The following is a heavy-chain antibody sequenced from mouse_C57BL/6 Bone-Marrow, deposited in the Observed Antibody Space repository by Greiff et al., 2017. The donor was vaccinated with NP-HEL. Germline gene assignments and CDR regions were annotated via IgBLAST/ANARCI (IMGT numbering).Heavy chain of an antibody. Sequence: EVMLVESGGGLVQPGDSLSLTCAVSGFSFTDYDISWVRQSPGKALEWLGFIRNKANGYTTEYSASVMGRFTISRDNSQSIHFLQMNALRAEESATYYCASSITTVVDTYAMDYWGQGTSFTFSS. CDR1: GFSFTDYD. D-gene: IGHD1-1*01. J-gene: IGHJ4*01. CDR2: IRNKANGYTT. V-gene: IGHV7-3*01. CDR3: ASSITTVVDTYAMDY.